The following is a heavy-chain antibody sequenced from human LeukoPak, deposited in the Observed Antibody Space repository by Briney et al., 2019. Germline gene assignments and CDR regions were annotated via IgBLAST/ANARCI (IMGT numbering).Heavy chain of an antibody. Sequence: GGSLRLSCAASGFTFSSYAMHWVRQAPGKGLEWVAVISYDGSNKYYADSVKGRFTISRDNSKNTLYLQMNSLRAEDTAVYYCARLPVAARHNYYYGMDVWGQGTTVTVSS. CDR2: ISYDGSNK. J-gene: IGHJ6*02. V-gene: IGHV3-30-3*01. CDR1: GFTFSSYA. D-gene: IGHD6-6*01. CDR3: ARLPVAARHNYYYGMDV.